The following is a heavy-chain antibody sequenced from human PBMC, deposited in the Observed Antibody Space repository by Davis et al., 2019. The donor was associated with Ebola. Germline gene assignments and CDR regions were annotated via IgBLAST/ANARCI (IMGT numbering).Heavy chain of an antibody. J-gene: IGHJ6*02. CDR2: INHSGST. CDR3: AGGPTVYGMDV. V-gene: IGHV4-34*01. D-gene: IGHD4-17*01. CDR1: GGSSSGYY. Sequence: SETLSLTCAVSGGSSSGYYWSWIRQPPGKGLEWIGEINHSGSTNYNPSLKSRVTISVDTSKNQFSLKLSSVTAADTAVYYCAGGPTVYGMDVWGQGTTVTVSS.